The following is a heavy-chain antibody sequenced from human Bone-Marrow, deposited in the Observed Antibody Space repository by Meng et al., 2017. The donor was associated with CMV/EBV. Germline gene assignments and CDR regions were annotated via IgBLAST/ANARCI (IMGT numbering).Heavy chain of an antibody. J-gene: IGHJ4*02. D-gene: IGHD3-3*01. V-gene: IGHV3-7*01. CDR2: IKQDGSEK. Sequence: GGSLRLSCAASGFTFSSYWMSWVRQAPGKWLEWVANIKQDGSEKYYVDSVKGRFTISRDNAKNSLYLQMNSLRAEDTAVYYCARPGYDFWSGYWAYYFDYWGQGTLVTVSS. CDR1: GFTFSSYW. CDR3: ARPGYDFWSGYWAYYFDY.